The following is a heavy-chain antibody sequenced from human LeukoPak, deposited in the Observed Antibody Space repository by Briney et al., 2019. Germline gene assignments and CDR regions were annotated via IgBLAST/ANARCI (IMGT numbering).Heavy chain of an antibody. V-gene: IGHV3-33*01. D-gene: IGHD1-7*01. J-gene: IGHJ5*02. CDR3: VRGVGVSRFNYLDP. CDR1: GFTFSSFG. Sequence: GGSLRLSCAACGFTFSSFGMHWVRQAPGKGLEWVAVIWYDASNKYYVDSVKGRFTISRDNSKNTLYLQMNSLRDDDTAVYYCVRGVGVSRFNYLDPWGQGTLVIVSS. CDR2: IWYDASNK.